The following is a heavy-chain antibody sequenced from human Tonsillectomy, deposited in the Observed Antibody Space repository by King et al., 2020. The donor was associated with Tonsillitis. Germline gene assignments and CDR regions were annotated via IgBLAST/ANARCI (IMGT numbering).Heavy chain of an antibody. V-gene: IGHV3-30-3*01. CDR1: GFTFSSYA. D-gene: IGHD2-2*01. J-gene: IGHJ6*02. Sequence: VQLVESGGGVVQPGRSLRLSCAASGFTFSSYAMYWVRQAPGKGLEWVAVISYDGSNKYYADSVKGRFTISRDNSKNTLYVQMNSLRAEDTAVYYCARGGYCISTSCLRWDYYYHAMAVWGQGTTVTVPS. CDR3: ARGGYCISTSCLRWDYYYHAMAV. CDR2: ISYDGSNK.